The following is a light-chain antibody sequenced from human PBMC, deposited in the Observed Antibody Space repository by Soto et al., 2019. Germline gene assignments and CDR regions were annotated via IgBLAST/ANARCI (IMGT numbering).Light chain of an antibody. V-gene: IGKV3-15*01. CDR3: QQYNDWPPLT. CDR1: QSIINN. Sequence: EIVMTQSPDTLSVSPGERATLSCRASQSIINNLAWYQQKPGQAPRLLIYGASIRSTGFPARFSGSGSGTEFTLTISSLKSEDFAVYYCQQYNDWPPLTFGGGTKVEIK. CDR2: GAS. J-gene: IGKJ4*01.